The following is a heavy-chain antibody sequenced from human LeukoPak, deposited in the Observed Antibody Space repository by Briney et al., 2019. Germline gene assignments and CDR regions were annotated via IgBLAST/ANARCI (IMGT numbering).Heavy chain of an antibody. J-gene: IGHJ3*02. CDR2: IRNDGSII. CDR1: GFTFSSYG. CDR3: ARDTSPRIAAIYYDAFDI. Sequence: GGSLRLSCAASGFTFSSYGMHWFRQAPGKGLEWVAFIRNDGSIIYNADSVKGRFTISRDNAKNSLYLEMSSLRGEDTALYYCARDTSPRIAAIYYDAFDIWGQGTMVTVSS. V-gene: IGHV3-30*02. D-gene: IGHD6-13*01.